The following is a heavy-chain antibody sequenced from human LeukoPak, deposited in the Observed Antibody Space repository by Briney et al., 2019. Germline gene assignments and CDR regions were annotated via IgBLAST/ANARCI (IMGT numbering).Heavy chain of an antibody. V-gene: IGHV3-48*03. D-gene: IGHD3-3*01. Sequence: GGSLRLSCAASGFTFSSYDMNWVRQAPGKGLEWVSYISSSGSTIYYADSVKRRFTISRDNAKNSLYLQMNSLRAEDTAVYYCARALDYDFWSGYYTDYWGQGTMVTVSS. J-gene: IGHJ4*02. CDR3: ARALDYDFWSGYYTDY. CDR2: ISSSGSTI. CDR1: GFTFSSYD.